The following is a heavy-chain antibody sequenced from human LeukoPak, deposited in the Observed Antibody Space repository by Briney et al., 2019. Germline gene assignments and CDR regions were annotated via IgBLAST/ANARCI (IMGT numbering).Heavy chain of an antibody. J-gene: IGHJ4*02. V-gene: IGHV1-8*01. D-gene: IGHD3-10*01. CDR2: MNPNSGNT. CDR3: AGGHWVREFPIDY. CDR1: GYTFTSYD. Sequence: ASVKVSCKASGYTFTSYDINWVRQATGQGLEWMGWMNPNSGNTGYAQKFQGRVTMTRNTSISTAYMELSSLRSEDTAVYYCAGGHWVREFPIDYWGQGTLVTVSS.